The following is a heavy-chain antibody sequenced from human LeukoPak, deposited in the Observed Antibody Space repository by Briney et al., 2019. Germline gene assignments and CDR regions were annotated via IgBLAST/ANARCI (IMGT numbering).Heavy chain of an antibody. J-gene: IGHJ6*04. CDR1: GFTFSSYE. D-gene: IGHD3-10*02. CDR3: AELGITMVGGV. V-gene: IGHV3-48*03. CDR2: ISSSGSTI. Sequence: GGSLRLSCAASGFTFSSYEMNWVRQAPGKGLAWVSYISSSGSTIYYADSVKGRFTISRDNAKNSLYLQMNSLRAEDTAVYYCAELGITMVGGVWGKGTTVTISS.